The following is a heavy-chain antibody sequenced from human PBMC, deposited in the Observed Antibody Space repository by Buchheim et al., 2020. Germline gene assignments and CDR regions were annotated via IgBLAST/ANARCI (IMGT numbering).Heavy chain of an antibody. CDR1: GFTFSSYG. Sequence: QVQLVESGGGVVQPGRSLRLSCAASGFTFSSYGMHWVRQAPGKGLEWVAVISYDGSNKYYADSVKGRFTISRDNSKNTLYLQMNSLRAEDTAVYYCAKDCPLCSGGRDYYYGMDVWGQGTT. CDR2: ISYDGSNK. D-gene: IGHD2-15*01. J-gene: IGHJ6*02. V-gene: IGHV3-30*18. CDR3: AKDCPLCSGGRDYYYGMDV.